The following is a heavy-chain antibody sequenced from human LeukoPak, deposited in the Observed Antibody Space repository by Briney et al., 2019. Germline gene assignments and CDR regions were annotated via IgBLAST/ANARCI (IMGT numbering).Heavy chain of an antibody. CDR3: ARDAEWELRAADLAY. V-gene: IGHV1-3*01. J-gene: IGHJ4*02. D-gene: IGHD1-26*01. Sequence: ASVKVSCKASGYTFTSYAMHWVRQAPGQRLEWMGWINAGNGNTKYSQKLQGRVTMTTDTSTSTAYMELRSLRSDDTAVYYCARDAEWELRAADLAYWGQGTLVTVSS. CDR2: INAGNGNT. CDR1: GYTFTSYA.